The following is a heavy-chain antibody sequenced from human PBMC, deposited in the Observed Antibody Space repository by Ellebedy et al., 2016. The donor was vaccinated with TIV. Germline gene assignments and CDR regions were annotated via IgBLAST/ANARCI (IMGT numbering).Heavy chain of an antibody. J-gene: IGHJ4*02. CDR3: ARGYYGSGHIWYFDY. Sequence: GESLKISCAASGFTVSRNNMNWVRQAPGKGLEWVSSISSSSSYIYYADSVKGRFTISRDNSKNTLYLQMNSLRAEDTAVYYCARGYYGSGHIWYFDYWGQGTLVTVSS. CDR2: ISSSSSYI. V-gene: IGHV3-21*01. D-gene: IGHD3-10*01. CDR1: GFTVSRNN.